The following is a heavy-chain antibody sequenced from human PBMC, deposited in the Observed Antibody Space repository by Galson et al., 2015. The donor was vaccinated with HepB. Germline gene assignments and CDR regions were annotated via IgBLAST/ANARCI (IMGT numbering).Heavy chain of an antibody. V-gene: IGHV1-69*13. Sequence: SVKVSCKASGGTFSSYAVTWVRQAPGQGLEWMGGIIPFFVTGNYAQKLQGRVTITADESTSTVYMEVNSLRSDDTAVYYCARDSRLELRLNNYFSYGMDVWGQGSAVIVSS. CDR2: IIPFFVTG. CDR1: GGTFSSYA. J-gene: IGHJ6*02. D-gene: IGHD1-1*01. CDR3: ARDSRLELRLNNYFSYGMDV.